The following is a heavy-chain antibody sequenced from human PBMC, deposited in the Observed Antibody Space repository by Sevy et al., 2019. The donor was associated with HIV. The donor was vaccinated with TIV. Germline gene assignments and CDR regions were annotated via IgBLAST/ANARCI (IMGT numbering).Heavy chain of an antibody. Sequence: GGSLRLSCAASGFTFRSYEFNWVRQAPGKGLQWISHISTGGAGGATIFYADSVKGRLTISRDNAKNSVFLQMNSLRAEDTAVYFCVCSRRDDYNYYFDYWGHGTLVTVSS. D-gene: IGHD4-4*01. CDR1: GFTFRSYE. V-gene: IGHV3-48*03. CDR3: VCSRRDDYNYYFDY. CDR2: ISTGGAGGATI. J-gene: IGHJ4*01.